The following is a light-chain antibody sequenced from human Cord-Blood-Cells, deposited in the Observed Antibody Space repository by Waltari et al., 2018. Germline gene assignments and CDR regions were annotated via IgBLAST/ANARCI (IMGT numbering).Light chain of an antibody. CDR1: SSDVGSYNL. J-gene: IGLJ3*02. CDR3: CSYAGSSTLV. CDR2: EGS. V-gene: IGLV2-23*01. Sequence: QSALTQPASVSGSPGQSITISCPGTSSDVGSYNLVSWYQQHPGKAPKHMIYEGSKRPSGVSNRFSGSKSGNTASLTIAGLQAEDEADYYCCSYAGSSTLVFGGGTKLTVL.